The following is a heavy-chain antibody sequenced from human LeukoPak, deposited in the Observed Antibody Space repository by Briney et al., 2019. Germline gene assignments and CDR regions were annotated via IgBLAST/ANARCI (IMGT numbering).Heavy chain of an antibody. CDR2: IYYTGTR. CDR3: ARQGIDAFDI. J-gene: IGHJ3*02. CDR1: GGSISSHY. V-gene: IGHV4-59*08. Sequence: SETLSLTCTVSGGSISSHYWSWIRQPPGKGLEWIAYIYYTGTRNYNPSLKSRVTISADTSKNQISLRLSSVTAADTAVYYCARQGIDAFDIWGQGTLVTVSS.